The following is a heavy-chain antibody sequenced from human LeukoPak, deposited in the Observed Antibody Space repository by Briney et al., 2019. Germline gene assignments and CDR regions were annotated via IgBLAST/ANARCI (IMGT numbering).Heavy chain of an antibody. Sequence: GASVKVSCTASGYTFTSYGISWVRQAPGQGLEWMGWISAYNGNTNYAQKLQGRVTMTTDTSTSTAYMELRSLRSDDTAVYYCASLGYCSSTSCYADNYYYYGMDVWGQGTTVTVSS. J-gene: IGHJ6*02. CDR1: GYTFTSYG. D-gene: IGHD2-2*01. CDR3: ASLGYCSSTSCYADNYYYYGMDV. V-gene: IGHV1-18*01. CDR2: ISAYNGNT.